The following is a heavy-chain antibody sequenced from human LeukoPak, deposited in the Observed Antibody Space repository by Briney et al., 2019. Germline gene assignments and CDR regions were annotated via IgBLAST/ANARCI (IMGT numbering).Heavy chain of an antibody. CDR2: ISSSSSYI. D-gene: IGHD1-26*01. CDR1: GFTFSSYS. Sequence: GGSLRLSCAASGFTFSSYSMNWVRQAPGKGLEWVSSISSSSSYIYYADSVKGRFTISRDNAKNSLYLQMNSLRAEETAVYYCARVGATAFDYWGQGTLVTVSS. J-gene: IGHJ4*02. V-gene: IGHV3-21*01. CDR3: ARVGATAFDY.